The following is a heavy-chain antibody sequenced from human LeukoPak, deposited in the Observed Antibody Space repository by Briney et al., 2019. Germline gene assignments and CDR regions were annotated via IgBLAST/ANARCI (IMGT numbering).Heavy chain of an antibody. CDR1: GYRFTNYS. D-gene: IGHD7-27*01. CDR3: ARHYEEIYWGSLRFDY. CDR2: IYPGDSDT. V-gene: IGHV5-51*01. J-gene: IGHJ4*02. Sequence: PGESLKISCKDSGYRFTNYSIGWVRQMPGKGLEWMGRIYPGDSDTRYSPSFQGQVTISADKSISTAYLQWSSLKASDTAMYYCARHYEEIYWGSLRFDYWGQGTLVTVSS.